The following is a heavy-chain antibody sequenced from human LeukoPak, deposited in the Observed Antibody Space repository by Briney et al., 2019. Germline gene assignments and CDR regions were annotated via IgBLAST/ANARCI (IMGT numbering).Heavy chain of an antibody. D-gene: IGHD3-10*01. CDR2: ITGSGGTT. Sequence: PGGSLRLSCAASGFTFSNYDMSWVRQAPGKGLEWVSTITGSGGTTYHADSVKGRFTISRDNSKNTLYLQMNSLGAEDTAIYYCAKRHGSGIKYFEFWGQGTLVTVSS. CDR1: GFTFSNYD. V-gene: IGHV3-23*01. CDR3: AKRHGSGIKYFEF. J-gene: IGHJ4*01.